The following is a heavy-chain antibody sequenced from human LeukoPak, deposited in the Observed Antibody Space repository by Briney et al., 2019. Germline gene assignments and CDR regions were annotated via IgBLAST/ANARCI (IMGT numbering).Heavy chain of an antibody. V-gene: IGHV4-59*01. CDR3: ASQQLPHSGYYYYYGMDV. D-gene: IGHD5-18*01. CDR2: IYYSGST. J-gene: IGHJ6*02. CDR1: GGSISCYY. Sequence: SETLSLTCTVSGGSISCYYWSWIRQPPGKGLEWIGYIYYSGSTNYNPSLKSRVTISVDTSKNQFSLKLSSVTAADTAVYYCASQQLPHSGYYYYYGMDVWGQGTTVTVSS.